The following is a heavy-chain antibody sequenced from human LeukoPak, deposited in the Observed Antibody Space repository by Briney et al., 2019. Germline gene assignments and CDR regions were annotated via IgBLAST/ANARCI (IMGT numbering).Heavy chain of an antibody. CDR3: ASTQIVVVVAATPLVYNWFDP. CDR2: INHSGST. V-gene: IGHV4-34*01. CDR1: GGSFSGYY. J-gene: IGHJ5*02. Sequence: SETLSLTCAVYGGSFSGYYWSWIRQPPGKGLEWIGEINHSGSTNYNPSLKSRVTVSVDTSKNQFSLKLSSVTAADTAVYYCASTQIVVVVAATPLVYNWFDPWGQGTLVTVSS. D-gene: IGHD2-15*01.